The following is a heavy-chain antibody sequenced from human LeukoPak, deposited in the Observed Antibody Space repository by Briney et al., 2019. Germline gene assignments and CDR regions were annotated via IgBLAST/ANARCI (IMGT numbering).Heavy chain of an antibody. CDR3: VRTTVGSSYHD. CDR2: IYYSGTT. Sequence: SETLSLNCTVSDGSISSRSYYWGWIRQPPGKGLEWIGNIYYSGTTYYRSSLKRRVTILVDTSKNQFSLKVSSVSAADTALYYCVRTTVGSSYHDWGQGTLVIVSS. D-gene: IGHD4-11*01. CDR1: DGSISSRSYY. J-gene: IGHJ4*02. V-gene: IGHV4-39*01.